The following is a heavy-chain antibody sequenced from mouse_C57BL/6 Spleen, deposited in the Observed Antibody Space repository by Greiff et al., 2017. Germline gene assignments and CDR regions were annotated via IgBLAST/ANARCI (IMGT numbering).Heavy chain of an antibody. Sequence: QVQLQQSGPELVKPGASVKISCKASGYAFSSSWMNWVKQRPGKGLEWIGRIYPGDGDTNYNGTFKGKATLTAEKSSSTAYMQLSSLTSEDSAVYFCARQDSSGPVDYWGQGTTLTVSS. D-gene: IGHD3-2*02. V-gene: IGHV1-82*01. CDR1: GYAFSSSW. CDR3: ARQDSSGPVDY. CDR2: IYPGDGDT. J-gene: IGHJ2*01.